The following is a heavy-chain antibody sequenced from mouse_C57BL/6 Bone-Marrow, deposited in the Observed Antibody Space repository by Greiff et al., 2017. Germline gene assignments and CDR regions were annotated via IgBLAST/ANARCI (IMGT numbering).Heavy chain of an antibody. D-gene: IGHD1-1*01. CDR1: GYTFTSYW. CDR2: IHPSSGST. J-gene: IGHJ2*01. V-gene: IGHV1-64*01. CDR3: AREIYYYCSSYVDY. Sequence: VQLQQPGAELVKPGASVKLSCKASGYTFTSYWMHWVKQRPGQGLEWIGMIHPSSGSTNYNEKFKGKATLTADKSSSTAYMQLSSLTSEDSAVYYSAREIYYYCSSYVDYWGQGTTLTVSS.